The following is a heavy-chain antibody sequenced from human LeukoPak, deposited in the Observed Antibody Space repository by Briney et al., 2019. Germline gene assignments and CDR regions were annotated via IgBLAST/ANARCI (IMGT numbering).Heavy chain of an antibody. J-gene: IGHJ4*02. V-gene: IGHV3-9*01. CDR3: ARDSPDRYNWNYGDY. Sequence: GGSLRLSCAGSGFTFDDYGMHWVRQAPGKGLEWVSGISWNGGSIGYADSVKGRFTISRDNAKNTLYLQMNSLRAEDTAVYYCARDSPDRYNWNYGDYWGQGTLVTVSS. CDR1: GFTFDDYG. D-gene: IGHD1-20*01. CDR2: ISWNGGSI.